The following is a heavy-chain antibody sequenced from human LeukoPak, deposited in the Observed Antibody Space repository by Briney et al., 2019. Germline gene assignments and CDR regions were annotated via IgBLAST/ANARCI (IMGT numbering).Heavy chain of an antibody. Sequence: GGSLRLSCAASGFAVSSNYMSWVRQAPGKGLEWVSVIYSGGSTYYADSVKGRFTISRDNSKNTLYLQMNSLRAEDTAVYYCAREGYSSGWYRLWGQGTLVTVSS. V-gene: IGHV3-53*01. D-gene: IGHD6-19*01. J-gene: IGHJ4*02. CDR1: GFAVSSNY. CDR3: AREGYSSGWYRL. CDR2: IYSGGST.